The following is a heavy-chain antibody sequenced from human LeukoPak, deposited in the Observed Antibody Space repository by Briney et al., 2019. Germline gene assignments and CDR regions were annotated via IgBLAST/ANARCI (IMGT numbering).Heavy chain of an antibody. CDR2: VYYSGGT. V-gene: IGHV4-59*01. Sequence: SETLSLACTVSGDSISSYYWSWIRQPPGKGLEWVGYVYYSGGTNYNPSLKSRVTMSVDTSKNQFSLRLSSVTAADTAVYYCATDRTGDNWFDPWGQGTLVTVSS. CDR1: GDSISSYY. D-gene: IGHD3/OR15-3a*01. CDR3: ATDRTGDNWFDP. J-gene: IGHJ5*02.